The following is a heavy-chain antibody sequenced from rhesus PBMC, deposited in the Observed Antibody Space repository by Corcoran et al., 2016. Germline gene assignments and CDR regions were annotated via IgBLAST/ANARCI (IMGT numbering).Heavy chain of an antibody. D-gene: IGHD3-3*01. CDR1: GLTFGSYA. CDR2: IIPLVGIT. V-gene: IGHV1-198*02. J-gene: IGHJ6*01. CDR3: ARSLPVLQFLDWLLSYGLDS. Sequence: QVQLVQSGAEVKKPGASVKVSCKASGLTFGSYAINWVRQAPGQGLEWMGVIIPLVGITKYAEKFQGRVTIAADTSTSTAYMELSSLRSEDTAVYYCARSLPVLQFLDWLLSYGLDSWGQGVVVTVSS.